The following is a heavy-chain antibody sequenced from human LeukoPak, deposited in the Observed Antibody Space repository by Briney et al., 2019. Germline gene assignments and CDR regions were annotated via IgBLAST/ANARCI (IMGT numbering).Heavy chain of an antibody. Sequence: GGSLRLPCAASGFTVTSNYMSWVRQAPGKGLEWVSVIYSGGSTDYADSVKGRFTISRDNSKNTLYLQMSSLSAEDTAVYYCARGRTDYYVSGSYGYFDYWGQGTLVSVSS. D-gene: IGHD3-10*01. CDR2: IYSGGST. CDR3: ARGRTDYYVSGSYGYFDY. J-gene: IGHJ4*02. V-gene: IGHV3-53*01. CDR1: GFTVTSNY.